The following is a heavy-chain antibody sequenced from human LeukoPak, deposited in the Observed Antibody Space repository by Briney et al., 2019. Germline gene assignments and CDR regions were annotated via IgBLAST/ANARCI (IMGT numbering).Heavy chain of an antibody. CDR1: GFTVSTNY. Sequence: TGGSLRLSCAASGFTVSTNYMSWVRQAPGKGLEWVSVIYSDSSTYYADSVKGRFTISRDNSKNTLYLQMNSLRAEDTAVYYCAKDCRDGYNNFDYWGQGTLVTVSS. J-gene: IGHJ4*02. V-gene: IGHV3-53*01. CDR3: AKDCRDGYNNFDY. CDR2: IYSDSST. D-gene: IGHD5-24*01.